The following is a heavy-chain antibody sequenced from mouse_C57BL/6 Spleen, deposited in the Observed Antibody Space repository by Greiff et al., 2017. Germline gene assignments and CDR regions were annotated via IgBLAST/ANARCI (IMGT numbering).Heavy chain of an antibody. J-gene: IGHJ2*01. D-gene: IGHD2-4*01. Sequence: QQSCKASGYTFTSYWMHWVKQRPIQGLEWIGNIEPSDSETHYYQKFKYNATLTVDKSSSTAYMQPSSLTSEDSAVYYCARDYAYWGQGTPLTVSS. V-gene: IGHV1-52*01. CDR2: IEPSDSET. CDR3: ARDYAY. CDR1: GYTFTSYW.